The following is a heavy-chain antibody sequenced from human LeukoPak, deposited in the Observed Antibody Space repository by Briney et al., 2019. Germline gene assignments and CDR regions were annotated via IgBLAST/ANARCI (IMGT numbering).Heavy chain of an antibody. CDR2: FDPEDGET. J-gene: IGHJ4*02. Sequence: ASMKVSCKVSGYTLTELSMHWVRQAPGKGLEWMGGFDPEDGETIYAQKFQGRVTMTRDTSISTAYMELSRLRSDDTAVYYCARDPRGSSWFYYFDYWGQGTLVTVSS. D-gene: IGHD6-13*01. V-gene: IGHV1-24*01. CDR1: GYTLTELS. CDR3: ARDPRGSSWFYYFDY.